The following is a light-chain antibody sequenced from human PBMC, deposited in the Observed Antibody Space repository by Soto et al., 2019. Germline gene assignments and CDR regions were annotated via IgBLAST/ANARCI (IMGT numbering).Light chain of an antibody. CDR1: QSVSSN. J-gene: IGKJ1*01. CDR3: QQYNNWPGT. V-gene: IGKV3-15*01. Sequence: EVLMTQSPDTLYVSPGERATLSCRASQSVSSNLAWYQQKPGQAPRLLIYGASTRATGIPARFSGSGSGTEFTLTISSLQSEDFAVYYCQQYNNWPGTFGQGTKVDIK. CDR2: GAS.